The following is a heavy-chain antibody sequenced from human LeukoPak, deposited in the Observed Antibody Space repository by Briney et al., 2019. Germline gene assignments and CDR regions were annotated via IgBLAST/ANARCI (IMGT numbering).Heavy chain of an antibody. Sequence: ASVKVSCKASGYTFTSYYMHWVRQPPGQGLEWMGITNPSGGSRSYAQKFQGRVTMTRDMSTSTVYMELSSLRSEDTALYYLARDPVRDYDFWSGYAFVIWGQGTMVTVSS. V-gene: IGHV1-46*01. CDR1: GYTFTSYY. CDR3: ARDPVRDYDFWSGYAFVI. CDR2: TNPSGGSR. J-gene: IGHJ3*02. D-gene: IGHD3-3*01.